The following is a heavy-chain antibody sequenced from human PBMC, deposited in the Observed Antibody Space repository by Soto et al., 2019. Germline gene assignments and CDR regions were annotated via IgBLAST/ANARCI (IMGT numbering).Heavy chain of an antibody. CDR2: ISTYSGDT. J-gene: IGHJ5*02. CDR3: ARHHGPTTSENWFDP. D-gene: IGHD5-12*01. CDR1: GYTFFTYD. Sequence: SSVKVSCKASGYTFFTYDISWVRQAPGQGLEWVGWISTYSGDTKYAQKFQGRVTMTTDTSTTTAYLELRSLRSDDTAVYYCARHHGPTTSENWFDPWGQGTMVTLSS. V-gene: IGHV1-18*01.